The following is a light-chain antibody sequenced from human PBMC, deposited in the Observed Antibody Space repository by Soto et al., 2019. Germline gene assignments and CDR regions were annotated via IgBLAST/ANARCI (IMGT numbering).Light chain of an antibody. J-gene: IGKJ4*01. Sequence: DMQRTQSPSTLSASVGDRVTITCRASQSISSWLAWYQQKPGKAPKLLIYKASSLESGVPSRFSGSGSGTEFTLTICSLQPDDFATYYCQQYNTFLLTFCGVTKV. V-gene: IGKV1-5*03. CDR3: QQYNTFLLT. CDR1: QSISSW. CDR2: KAS.